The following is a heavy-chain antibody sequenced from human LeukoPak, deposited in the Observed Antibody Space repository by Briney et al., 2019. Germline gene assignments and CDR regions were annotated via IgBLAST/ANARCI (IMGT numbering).Heavy chain of an antibody. Sequence: GESLKISCKGSGYSFTSYWIGWVRQMPGKGLEWMGIIYPGDSDTRYSPSFQGQVTISADKSISTAYLQWSSLKASDTAMYYCARRGDGYNFGSPVGYWGQGTLVTVSS. V-gene: IGHV5-51*01. D-gene: IGHD5-24*01. J-gene: IGHJ4*02. CDR3: ARRGDGYNFGSPVGY. CDR2: IYPGDSDT. CDR1: GYSFTSYW.